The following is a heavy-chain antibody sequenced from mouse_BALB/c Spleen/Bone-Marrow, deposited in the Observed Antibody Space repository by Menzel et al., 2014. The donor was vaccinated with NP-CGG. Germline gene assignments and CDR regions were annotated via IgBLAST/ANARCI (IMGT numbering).Heavy chain of an antibody. CDR3: ARLGRDY. Sequence: EVQLQQSGPELVKPGASVKISCKASGYTFTDYNMHWVKQSHGKSLEWIGYIYPYNGGTGYNQKFKSKATLTVDNSSSTAYMELRSLTSEDSAVYYCARLGRDYCDQGTTPTISS. J-gene: IGHJ2*01. V-gene: IGHV1S29*02. CDR2: IYPYNGGT. D-gene: IGHD4-1*01. CDR1: GYTFTDYN.